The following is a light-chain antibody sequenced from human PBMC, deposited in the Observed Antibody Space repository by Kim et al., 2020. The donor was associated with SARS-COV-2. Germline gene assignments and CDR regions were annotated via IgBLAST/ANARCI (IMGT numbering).Light chain of an antibody. CDR2: YDI. Sequence: SYELTQPPSVSVAPGKTARITCGGNNIGSKSVHWYQQKPGQAPVLVIYYDIDRPSGIPERFSGSNSGNTATLTISRVEAGDEADYYCQVWDSSSDHLNWVFGGGTQLTVL. CDR1: NIGSKS. CDR3: QVWDSSSDHLNWV. V-gene: IGLV3-21*04. J-gene: IGLJ3*02.